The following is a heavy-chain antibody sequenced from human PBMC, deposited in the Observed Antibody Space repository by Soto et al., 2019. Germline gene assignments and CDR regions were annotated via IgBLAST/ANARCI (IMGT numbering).Heavy chain of an antibody. D-gene: IGHD2-2*01. CDR2: VSHDGKRK. V-gene: IGHV3-30*04. J-gene: IGHJ6*02. CDR3: AGTASRSYQHYYGMDV. Sequence: PGGSLRLSCKVSGIIFKNYAMHWVRQAQGKGLEWLTVVSHDGKRKYYADSVKGRFTISRDNSKNTLYLEMNSLRSEDTAVYYCAGTASRSYQHYYGMDVWGQGTTVTVSS. CDR1: GIIFKNYA.